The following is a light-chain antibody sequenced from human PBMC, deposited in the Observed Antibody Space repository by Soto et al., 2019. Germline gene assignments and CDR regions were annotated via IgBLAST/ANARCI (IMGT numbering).Light chain of an antibody. CDR3: QQSYSTPRT. Sequence: DIQMTQFHSSLSASVGDRVTITCRASQGISNYLNWYQQKPGKAPKLLMYAASSLQSGVPSRFGGSGSGTDFTLTISSLQPEDFATYYCQQSYSTPRTFGQGTKVEIK. J-gene: IGKJ1*01. CDR2: AAS. CDR1: QGISNY. V-gene: IGKV1-39*01.